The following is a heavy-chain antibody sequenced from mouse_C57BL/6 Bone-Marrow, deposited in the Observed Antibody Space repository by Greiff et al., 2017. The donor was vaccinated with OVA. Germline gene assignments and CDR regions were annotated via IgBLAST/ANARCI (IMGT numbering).Heavy chain of an antibody. CDR3: ARPLRIAY. J-gene: IGHJ3*01. CDR2: ISSGGSYT. CDR1: GFTFSSYG. Sequence: VQLKESGGDLVKPGGSLKLSCAASGFTFSSYGMSWVRQTPDKRLEWVATISSGGSYTYYPDSVKGRFTISRDNAKNTLYLQMSSLKSEDTAMYYCARPLRIAYWGQGTLVTVSA. V-gene: IGHV5-6*01.